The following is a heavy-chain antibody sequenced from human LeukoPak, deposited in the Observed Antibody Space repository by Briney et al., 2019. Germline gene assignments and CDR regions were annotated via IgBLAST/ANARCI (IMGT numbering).Heavy chain of an antibody. V-gene: IGHV3-53*04. J-gene: IGHJ6*02. Sequence: PGESLTLSCVASGFTVSSNYMSWVRQPPGKGLEWVAVTYCGGCKYYADCVKGRFTISRHNSKNTLYIQMNSLRAEDTAVYYCETSTTSSWYAIYYDYGMDVWGQGTTVTVSS. D-gene: IGHD6-13*01. CDR1: GFTVSSNY. CDR2: TYCGGCK. CDR3: ETSTTSSWYAIYYDYGMDV.